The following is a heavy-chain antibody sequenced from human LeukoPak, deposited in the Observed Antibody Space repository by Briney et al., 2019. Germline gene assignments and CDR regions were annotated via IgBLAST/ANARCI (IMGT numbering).Heavy chain of an antibody. CDR2: ISGSGGST. CDR3: AKARQLVPWFDP. Sequence: GGSLRLSCAASGFTFSSYAMSWVRQAPGKGLEWVSAISGSGGSTYYADSVKGRFTISRDNSKNTLYLQMNSLRAGDTAVYYCAKARQLVPWFDPWGQGTLVTVSS. V-gene: IGHV3-23*01. J-gene: IGHJ5*02. CDR1: GFTFSSYA. D-gene: IGHD6-6*01.